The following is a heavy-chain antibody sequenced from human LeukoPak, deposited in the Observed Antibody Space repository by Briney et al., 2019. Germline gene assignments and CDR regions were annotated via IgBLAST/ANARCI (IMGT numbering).Heavy chain of an antibody. CDR1: GYSFTSFW. D-gene: IGHD3-9*01. CDR3: ARLNDILTGPFDY. V-gene: IGHV5-51*01. J-gene: IGHJ4*02. Sequence: GESLKISCKGSGYSFTSFWIGWVRQMPGKGLEWMGNIDPSDSDTRHSPSFQGQVTISVDKPISTAYLQWSSLKASDTAIYYCARLNDILTGPFDYWGQGTLVTVSS. CDR2: IDPSDSDT.